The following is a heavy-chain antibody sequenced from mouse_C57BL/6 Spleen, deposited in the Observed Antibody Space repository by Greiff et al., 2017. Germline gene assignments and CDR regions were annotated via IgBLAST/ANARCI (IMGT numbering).Heavy chain of an antibody. V-gene: IGHV14-2*01. CDR2: IDPEDGET. J-gene: IGHJ1*03. Sequence: EVQLQQSGAELVQPGASVKLSCTASGFNIKDYYMHWVKQRTEQGLEWIGRIDPEDGETKYAPKFQGKGTITADTSTNTAYLQLSSLTSEDTAVYYCARSIYYGSSSYWYFDVWGTGTTVTVSS. CDR3: ARSIYYGSSSYWYFDV. D-gene: IGHD1-1*01. CDR1: GFNIKDYY.